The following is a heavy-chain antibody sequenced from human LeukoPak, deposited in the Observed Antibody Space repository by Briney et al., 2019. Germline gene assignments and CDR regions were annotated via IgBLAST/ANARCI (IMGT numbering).Heavy chain of an antibody. D-gene: IGHD3-22*01. Sequence: PGGSLRLSCAASGFTFSSYAMSWVRQAPGKGLEWVSAISGSGGSTYYADSVKGRFTISRDNAKNTLYLQMNSLRAEDKAVYYCPTSPVVVITFVEYWGQGTLVTVSS. CDR2: ISGSGGST. CDR1: GFTFSSYA. CDR3: PTSPVVVITFVEY. J-gene: IGHJ4*02. V-gene: IGHV3-23*01.